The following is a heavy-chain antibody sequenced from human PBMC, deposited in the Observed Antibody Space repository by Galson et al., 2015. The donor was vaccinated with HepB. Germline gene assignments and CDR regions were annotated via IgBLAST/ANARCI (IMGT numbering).Heavy chain of an antibody. CDR1: GYTFSSYA. CDR3: ARESYDFWSGYPLGWFDP. V-gene: IGHV3-23*01. D-gene: IGHD3-3*01. J-gene: IGHJ5*02. Sequence: SGAEVKKPGASVKVSCKASGYTFSSYAMSWVRQAPGKGLEWVSAISGSGGSTYYADSVKGRFTISRDNSKNTLYLQMNSLRAEDTAVYYCARESYDFWSGYPLGWFDPWGQGTLVTVSS. CDR2: ISGSGGST.